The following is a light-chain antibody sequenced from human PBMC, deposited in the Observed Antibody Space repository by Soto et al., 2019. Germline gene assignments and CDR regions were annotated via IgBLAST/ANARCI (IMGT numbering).Light chain of an antibody. CDR1: QSVSSSY. Sequence: EIVLTQSPGTLSLSPGERATLSCRASQSVSSSYLAWYQQKPGQAPRILIYGASSRATGIPDRFSGSGSGTDLNLTISRLEPEDFAVYYCQQYGSSPRTFGQGTKVDIK. J-gene: IGKJ1*01. V-gene: IGKV3-20*01. CDR3: QQYGSSPRT. CDR2: GAS.